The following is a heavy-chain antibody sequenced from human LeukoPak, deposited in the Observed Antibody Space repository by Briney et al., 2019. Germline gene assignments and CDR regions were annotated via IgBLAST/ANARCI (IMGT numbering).Heavy chain of an antibody. D-gene: IGHD6-13*01. J-gene: IGHJ4*02. CDR1: GFTFSSYA. Sequence: GGSLRLSCAASGFTFSSYAMSWVRQAPGKGLEWVSAISGSGGSTYYADSVKGRFTISRDNSKNTLYLQMNSLRAEDTAVYYCAKGKNAYGSSSNDYWGQGSLVTVSS. CDR3: AKGKNAYGSSSNDY. V-gene: IGHV3-23*01. CDR2: ISGSGGST.